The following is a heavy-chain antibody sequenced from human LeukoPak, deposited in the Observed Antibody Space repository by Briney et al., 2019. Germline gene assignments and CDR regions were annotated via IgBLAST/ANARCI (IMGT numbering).Heavy chain of an antibody. V-gene: IGHV3-23*01. CDR2: ISGSGGGT. CDR3: AKDLGRYRNNYFDY. D-gene: IGHD1-26*01. J-gene: IGHJ4*02. CDR1: GFTFNSYA. Sequence: PGGSLRLSCAASGFTFNSYAMSWVRQAPEKGLEWVATISGSGGGTYYADSVKGWFTISRDDSKNTLYLQMNGLRAEDTAVYYCAKDLGRYRNNYFDYWGQGTLVTVSS.